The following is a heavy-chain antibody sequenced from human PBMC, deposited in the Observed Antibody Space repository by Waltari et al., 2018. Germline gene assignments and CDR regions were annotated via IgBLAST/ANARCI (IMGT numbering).Heavy chain of an antibody. Sequence: VQLVQSGAAVKQHGESLKISCTASGYSFTSYWTGWVRQRPGKGLEWVGLTYPGDSDTRYSPSFQGQVTISADKSISTVYLQWNSLRASDTAIYYCSRPPSSSSDKHFDYWGQGTLVTVS. CDR1: GYSFTSYW. CDR2: TYPGDSDT. D-gene: IGHD6-6*01. CDR3: SRPPSSSSDKHFDY. V-gene: IGHV5-51*01. J-gene: IGHJ4*02.